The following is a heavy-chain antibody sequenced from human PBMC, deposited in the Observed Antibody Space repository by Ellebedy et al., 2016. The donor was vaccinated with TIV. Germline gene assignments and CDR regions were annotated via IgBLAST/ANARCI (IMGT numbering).Heavy chain of an antibody. Sequence: GGSLRLSXAASGFTFSDSTMHWVRQAPGKGLEWVAGISFDGRSEHYADSVKGRFTISRDNSKNTLYLQMNSLRAEDTAVYYCAKVVPAAQWYDWGQGTTVTVSS. CDR2: ISFDGRSE. J-gene: IGHJ6*02. CDR3: AKVVPAAQWYD. D-gene: IGHD2-2*01. CDR1: GFTFSDST. V-gene: IGHV3-30*04.